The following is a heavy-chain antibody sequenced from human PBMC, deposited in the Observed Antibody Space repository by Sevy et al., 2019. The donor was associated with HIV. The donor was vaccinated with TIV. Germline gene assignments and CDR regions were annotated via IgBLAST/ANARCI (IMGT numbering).Heavy chain of an antibody. V-gene: IGHV3-30*18. Sequence: GGSLRLSCAASGFTFSSYGMHWVRQAPGKGLEWVAVISYDGSNKYYADSVKGRFTISRDNSKNTLYLQMNSLRAEDTAVYYCAKDPGYSSGWYFSIYYHYGMDVWGQGTTVTVSS. CDR3: AKDPGYSSGWYFSIYYHYGMDV. CDR1: GFTFSSYG. CDR2: ISYDGSNK. J-gene: IGHJ6*02. D-gene: IGHD6-19*01.